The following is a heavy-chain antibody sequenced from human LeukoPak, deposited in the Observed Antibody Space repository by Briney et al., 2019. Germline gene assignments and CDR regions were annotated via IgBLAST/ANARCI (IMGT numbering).Heavy chain of an antibody. Sequence: GGSLRLSCAASGFTFSSYAMRWVRQAPGKGLEWVAVISYDGSNKYYADSVKGRFTISRDNSKNTLYLQMNSLRAEDTAVYYCARDPFEGATRNYWGQGTLVTVSS. J-gene: IGHJ4*02. CDR1: GFTFSSYA. CDR2: ISYDGSNK. D-gene: IGHD1-26*01. CDR3: ARDPFEGATRNY. V-gene: IGHV3-30-3*01.